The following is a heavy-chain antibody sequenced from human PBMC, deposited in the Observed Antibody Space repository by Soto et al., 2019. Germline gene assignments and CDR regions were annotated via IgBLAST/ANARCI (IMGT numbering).Heavy chain of an antibody. Sequence: EVQLVESGGGLVQPGGSLRLSCAASGFTFSSYWMHWVRQAPGKGLVWVSRINSDGSGTSYADSVKGRFTISRDNAKNTLYLQMNSLRAEDTAVYYCARDSGYCSGGSCYPGAYWGQGTLVTVSS. CDR1: GFTFSSYW. V-gene: IGHV3-74*01. CDR2: INSDGSGT. CDR3: ARDSGYCSGGSCYPGAY. J-gene: IGHJ4*02. D-gene: IGHD2-15*01.